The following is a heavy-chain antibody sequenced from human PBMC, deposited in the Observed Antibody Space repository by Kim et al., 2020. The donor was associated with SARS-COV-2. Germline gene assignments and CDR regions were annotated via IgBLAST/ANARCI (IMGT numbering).Heavy chain of an antibody. J-gene: IGHJ6*02. Sequence: SETLSLTCTFSGGSISSYYWSWIRQPPGKGLEWIGYIYYSGSTNYNPSLKSRVTISVDTSKNQFSLKLSSVTAADTAVYYCAIFPLYYYYGMDVWGQGTTVTVSS. CDR3: AIFPLYYYYGMDV. CDR2: IYYSGST. V-gene: IGHV4-59*01. CDR1: GGSISSYY.